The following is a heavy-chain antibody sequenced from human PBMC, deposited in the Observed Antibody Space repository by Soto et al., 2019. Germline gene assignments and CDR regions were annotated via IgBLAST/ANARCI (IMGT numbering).Heavy chain of an antibody. V-gene: IGHV4-59*01. CDR1: GGSISSYY. Sequence: QVQLQESGPGLVKPSETLSLTCTVSGGSISSYYWSWIRQPPGKGLEWIGYIYYSGSTNYNPSLKSRVTISVDTSKNQFSLKLSSVTAADTAVYYCARHSHLSLFYCSGGSCYSGGWFDPWGQGTLVTVSS. CDR3: ARHSHLSLFYCSGGSCYSGGWFDP. J-gene: IGHJ5*02. D-gene: IGHD2-15*01. CDR2: IYYSGST.